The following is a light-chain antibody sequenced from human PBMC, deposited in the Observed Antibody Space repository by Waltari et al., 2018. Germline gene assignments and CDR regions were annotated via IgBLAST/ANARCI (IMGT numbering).Light chain of an antibody. J-gene: IGLJ2*01. Sequence: QSVLTQPPSVSAAPGQKVTLSCSGRSPNIGKTYVTWYQQLPGTAPKLLIYDNNKRPSGIPDRFSGSKSGTSATLGITGRQTGDEADYYCGTWDSSLSAVFGGGTKLTVL. V-gene: IGLV1-51*01. CDR3: GTWDSSLSAV. CDR1: SPNIGKTY. CDR2: DNN.